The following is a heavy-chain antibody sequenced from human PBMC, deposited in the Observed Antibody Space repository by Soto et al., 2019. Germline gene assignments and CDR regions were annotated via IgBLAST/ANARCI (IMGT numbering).Heavy chain of an antibody. D-gene: IGHD4-17*01. CDR2: IIPIFGTA. J-gene: IGHJ4*02. V-gene: IGHV1-69*13. Sequence: SVKVSCKASGGTFSSYAISWVRQAPGQGLEWMGGIIPIFGTANYAPKFQGRVTITADESTSTAYMELSSLRSEDTAVYYCARVHPYGDLTFDYWGQGTLVTVSS. CDR1: GGTFSSYA. CDR3: ARVHPYGDLTFDY.